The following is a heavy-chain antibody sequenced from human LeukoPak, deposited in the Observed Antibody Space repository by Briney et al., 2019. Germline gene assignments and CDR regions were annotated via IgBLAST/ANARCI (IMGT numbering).Heavy chain of an antibody. V-gene: IGHV3-21*01. CDR2: ISSSSSYI. Sequence: PGGSLRLSCAVSGFTFSSYSMNWVRQAPGKGLEWVASISSSSSYIYYADSVKGRFTTSRDNAKNSVYLQMNSLRGEDTAVYYCARDFSGYYYNWGQGTLVTVSS. CDR3: ARDFSGYYYN. CDR1: GFTFSSYS. D-gene: IGHD3-22*01. J-gene: IGHJ4*02.